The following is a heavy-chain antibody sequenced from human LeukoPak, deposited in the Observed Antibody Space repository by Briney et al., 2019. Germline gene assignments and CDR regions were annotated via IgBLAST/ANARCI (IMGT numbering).Heavy chain of an antibody. D-gene: IGHD1-26*01. V-gene: IGHV4-34*01. CDR1: GGSFSGYY. CDR2: INHSGST. J-gene: IGHJ4*02. CDR3: ARGLEARDY. Sequence: PSETLSLTCAVYGGSFSGYYWSWIRQPPGKGLEWIGEINHSGSTNYNPSLKSRVTISVDTSKNQFSLKLSSVTAADTAVYYCARGLEARDYWGQGTPVTVSS.